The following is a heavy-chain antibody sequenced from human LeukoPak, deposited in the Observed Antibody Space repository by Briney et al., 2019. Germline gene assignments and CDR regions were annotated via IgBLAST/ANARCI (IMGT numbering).Heavy chain of an antibody. Sequence: ASVKVSCKASGYTFTGYYMHWVRQAPGQGLEWMGWINPNSGSTNYAQKFQGRVTMTRDTSISTAYMELSRLRSDDTAVYCCAREFCSGGSCYAAFDIWGQGTMVTVSS. V-gene: IGHV1-2*02. D-gene: IGHD2-15*01. CDR2: INPNSGST. J-gene: IGHJ3*02. CDR3: AREFCSGGSCYAAFDI. CDR1: GYTFTGYY.